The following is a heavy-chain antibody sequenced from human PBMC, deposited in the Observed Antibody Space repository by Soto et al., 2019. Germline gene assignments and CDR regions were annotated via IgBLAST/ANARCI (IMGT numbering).Heavy chain of an antibody. Sequence: SGPTLVHPTQTLTLTCIFSGFSLRTSGVGVGWIRQPPGKALEWLGFIYWNDDKRYSPSLKSRLTITKDSSKNQVVLTKTNMDPVDTATYYSAKSGSRGWYGWFDPWRQGTLVTVSS. J-gene: IGHJ5*02. CDR1: GFSLRTSGVG. V-gene: IGHV2-5*01. CDR3: AKSGSRGWYGWFDP. CDR2: IYWNDDK. D-gene: IGHD6-19*01.